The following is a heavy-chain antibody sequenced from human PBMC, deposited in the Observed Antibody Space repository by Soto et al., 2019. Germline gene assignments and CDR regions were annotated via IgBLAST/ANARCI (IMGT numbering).Heavy chain of an antibody. Sequence: QVQLQESGPGLVKPSQTLSLTCTVSGGSISSGDSYWSWIRQPPGKGLEWIGYIYYSGSTYYNPCLKSRVTLSADTPKNRFSLKLSSVTAADTAVYYCARDGYDGPIDYWGQGTLVTVSS. J-gene: IGHJ4*02. CDR1: GGSISSGDSY. D-gene: IGHD5-12*01. CDR3: ARDGYDGPIDY. V-gene: IGHV4-30-4*01. CDR2: IYYSGST.